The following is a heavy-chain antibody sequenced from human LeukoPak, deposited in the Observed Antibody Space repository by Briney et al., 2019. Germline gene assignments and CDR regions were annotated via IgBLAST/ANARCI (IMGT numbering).Heavy chain of an antibody. Sequence: GGSLRLSCVAPGFTFSSYFMHWVRQAPGKGLEYVAVIWYDGSERYYADSVKGRLSISRDNSKNTLYLQMTSLRADDTAVYYCARDQGIRRGVDVWGQGTTVIVSS. CDR3: ARDQGIRRGVDV. J-gene: IGHJ6*02. D-gene: IGHD6-13*01. V-gene: IGHV3-33*01. CDR2: IWYDGSER. CDR1: GFTFSSYF.